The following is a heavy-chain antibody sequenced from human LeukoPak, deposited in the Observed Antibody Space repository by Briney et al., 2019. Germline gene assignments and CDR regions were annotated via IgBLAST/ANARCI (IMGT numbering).Heavy chain of an antibody. V-gene: IGHV7-4-1*02. CDR2: INTNTGNP. CDR3: ARGLRFLDPSAAYYYYMDV. J-gene: IGHJ6*03. CDR1: GYTFTSYA. D-gene: IGHD3-3*01. Sequence: ASVKVSCKASGYTFTSYAMNWVRQAPGQGLEWMGWINTNTGNPTYAQGFTGRFVFSLDTSVSTAYLQISSLKAEDTAVYYCARGLRFLDPSAAYYYYMDVWGKGTTVTVSS.